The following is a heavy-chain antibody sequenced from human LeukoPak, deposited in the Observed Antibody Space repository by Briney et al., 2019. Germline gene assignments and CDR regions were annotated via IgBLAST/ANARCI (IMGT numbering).Heavy chain of an antibody. CDR2: ISWNSGSI. CDR3: AKGGATVTTQLDY. J-gene: IGHJ4*02. Sequence: RSGGSLRLSCAASGFTLSSYAMSWVRQAPGKGLEWVSGISWNSGSIGYADSVKGRFTISRDNAKNSLYLQMNSLRAEDTALYYCAKGGATVTTQLDYWGQGTLVTVSS. D-gene: IGHD4-17*01. CDR1: GFTLSSYA. V-gene: IGHV3-9*01.